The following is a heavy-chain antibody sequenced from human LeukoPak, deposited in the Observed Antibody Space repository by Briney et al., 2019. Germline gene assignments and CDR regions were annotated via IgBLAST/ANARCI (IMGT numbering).Heavy chain of an antibody. J-gene: IGHJ4*02. Sequence: SETLSLTCTVSGGSISSYYWSWIRQPPGKGLEWIGYIYYSGSTNYNPSLKSRVTISVDTSKNQFSLKLSSVTAADTAVYYCARDVSGGLDYWGQGTLVTVPS. CDR3: ARDVSGGLDY. D-gene: IGHD2-15*01. V-gene: IGHV4-59*01. CDR2: IYYSGST. CDR1: GGSISSYY.